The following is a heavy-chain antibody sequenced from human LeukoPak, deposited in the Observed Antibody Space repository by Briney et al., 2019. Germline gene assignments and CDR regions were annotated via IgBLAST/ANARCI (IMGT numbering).Heavy chain of an antibody. J-gene: IGHJ5*02. Sequence: GESLKISCKGPGYRFTSYWIGWVRQMPGKGLEWMGIIYPGDSDTRYSPSFQGQVTISADKSISTAYLQWSSLKASDTAMYYCARQGSGCHDYEAFWFDPWGQGTLVTVSS. CDR2: IYPGDSDT. CDR3: ARQGSGCHDYEAFWFDP. CDR1: GYRFTSYW. V-gene: IGHV5-51*01. D-gene: IGHD4-17*01.